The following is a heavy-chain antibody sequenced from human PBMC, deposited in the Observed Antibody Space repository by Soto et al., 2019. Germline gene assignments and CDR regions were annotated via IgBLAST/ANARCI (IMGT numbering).Heavy chain of an antibody. V-gene: IGHV3-48*02. CDR2: ISSSIFTVSTTTV. Sequence: EVQLVESGGGLVQPGGSLRLSCEASGFTFRSYSMNWVRQAPGKGLEWVSYISSSIFTVSTTTVYYADSVRGRFTISRDNAKNSLYLQMNSLRDEDTAVDYCARDFRERCMDVGGQGPTVTVSS. J-gene: IGHJ6*01. D-gene: IGHD1-1*01. CDR3: ARDFRERCMDV. CDR1: GFTFRSYS.